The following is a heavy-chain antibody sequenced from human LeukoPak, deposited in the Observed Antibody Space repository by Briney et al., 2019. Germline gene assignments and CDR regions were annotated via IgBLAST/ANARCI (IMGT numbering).Heavy chain of an antibody. CDR3: ARVGCSSTSCYRRGEFDY. J-gene: IGHJ4*02. CDR2: IYYSGST. D-gene: IGHD2-2*02. Sequence: SETLSLTCTVSGGSISSYYWSWIRQPPGKGLEWIGYIYYSGSTNYNPSLKSRVTISVDTSKNQFSLKLSSVTAADTAVYYCARVGCSSTSCYRRGEFDYWGQGTLVTVSS. V-gene: IGHV4-59*01. CDR1: GGSISSYY.